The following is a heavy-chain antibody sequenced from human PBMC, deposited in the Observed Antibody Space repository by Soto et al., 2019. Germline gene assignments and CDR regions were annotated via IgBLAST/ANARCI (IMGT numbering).Heavy chain of an antibody. CDR3: VRPARSSSDY. V-gene: IGHV3-23*01. CDR2: ISGSGGST. Sequence: PGGSLRLSCAASGFTFSSYAMSWVCQAPGKGLEWVSAISGSGGSTYYADSVKGRFTISRDNAQSSAYLQMNSLRAEDTAMYYCVRPARSSSDYWGQGTLVTVSS. J-gene: IGHJ4*02. CDR1: GFTFSSYA. D-gene: IGHD2-2*01.